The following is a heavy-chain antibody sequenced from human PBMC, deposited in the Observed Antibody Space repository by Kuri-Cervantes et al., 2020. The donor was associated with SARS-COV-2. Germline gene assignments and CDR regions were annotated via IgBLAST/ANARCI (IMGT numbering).Heavy chain of an antibody. J-gene: IGHJ5*02. Sequence: SETLSLTCTVSGGPISGGGYSWDWIRQPPGKGLEYIGYVYHSGSTYYNPSLKNRVTISIDRSRNQFSLKLSSVTAADTAVYYCARGSSSLYNYFDPWGQGTLVTVSS. CDR1: GGPISGGGYS. CDR3: ARGSSSLYNYFDP. CDR2: VYHSGST. V-gene: IGHV4-30-2*01. D-gene: IGHD3-10*01.